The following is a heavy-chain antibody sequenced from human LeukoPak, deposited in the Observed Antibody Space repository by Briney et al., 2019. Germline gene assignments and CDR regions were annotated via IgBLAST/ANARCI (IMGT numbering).Heavy chain of an antibody. D-gene: IGHD3-22*01. CDR2: IYTSGST. J-gene: IGHJ4*02. CDR1: GGSISSHY. Sequence: SETLSLTCTVSGGSISSHYWSWIRQPAGKGLEWIGRIYTSGSTNYNPSLKSRVTMSVDTSKNQFSLKLSSVTAADTAVYYCARDWLYGYYDSSGYYYVLDYWGQGTLVTVSS. V-gene: IGHV4-4*07. CDR3: ARDWLYGYYDSSGYYYVLDY.